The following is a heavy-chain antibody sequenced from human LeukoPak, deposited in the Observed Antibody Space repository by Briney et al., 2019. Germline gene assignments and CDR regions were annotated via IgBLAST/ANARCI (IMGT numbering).Heavy chain of an antibody. J-gene: IGHJ4*02. D-gene: IGHD3-10*01. Sequence: GGSMRLSCAASGFTFSSYEMNWVRQAPGKGLEWVSYISSSGSTIYHAASVKGRFTISRDNAKNSLYLQMNSLRAEDTAVHYCAREYYYGSGSYYNYLHYWGQGTLVTVSS. V-gene: IGHV3-48*03. CDR3: AREYYYGSGSYYNYLHY. CDR1: GFTFSSYE. CDR2: ISSSGSTI.